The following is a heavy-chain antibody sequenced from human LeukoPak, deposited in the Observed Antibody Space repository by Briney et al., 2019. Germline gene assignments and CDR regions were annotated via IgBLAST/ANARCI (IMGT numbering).Heavy chain of an antibody. CDR2: ITGSGGST. V-gene: IGHV3-23*01. Sequence: PGGSLRLSCAASGFTFSLYAMSWVRQAPGKGLEWVSTITGSGGSTYYADSVRGRFTISRDNSKNTLYLQKISLRAEDTAVYYCAKGGGSSWYYFDYWGQGTLVTVSS. CDR3: AKGGGSSWYYFDY. CDR1: GFTFSLYA. D-gene: IGHD6-13*01. J-gene: IGHJ4*02.